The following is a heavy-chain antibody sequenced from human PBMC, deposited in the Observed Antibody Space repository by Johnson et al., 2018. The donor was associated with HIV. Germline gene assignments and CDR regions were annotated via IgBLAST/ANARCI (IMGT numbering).Heavy chain of an antibody. D-gene: IGHD6-19*01. J-gene: IGHJ3*02. V-gene: IGHV3-33*01. Sequence: QVQLVESGGGVVQPGRSLRLSCAASGFTFSSYAMHWVRQAPGKGLVWVAVIWYDGSNKYYADSVNGRFTISRDNSKNTLYLQMNSLGAEDTAVYYFARGFQQWVAGADAFGIWGQGTMVTVSS. CDR1: GFTFSSYA. CDR2: IWYDGSNK. CDR3: ARGFQQWVAGADAFGI.